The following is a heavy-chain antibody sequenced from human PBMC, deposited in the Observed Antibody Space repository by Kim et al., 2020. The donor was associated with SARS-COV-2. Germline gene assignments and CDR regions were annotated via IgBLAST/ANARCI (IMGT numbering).Heavy chain of an antibody. J-gene: IGHJ4*02. CDR2: ISAYNGNT. CDR1: GYTFTSYG. D-gene: IGHD5-12*01. V-gene: IGHV1-18*01. CDR3: ARDPSRDGYNYLFRVIDY. Sequence: ASVKVSCKASGYTFTSYGISWVRQAPGQGLEWMGWISAYNGNTNYAQKLQGRVTMTTDTSTSTAYMELGSLTSDDTAVYYCARDPSRDGYNYLFRVIDYWGQGTLVTVSS.